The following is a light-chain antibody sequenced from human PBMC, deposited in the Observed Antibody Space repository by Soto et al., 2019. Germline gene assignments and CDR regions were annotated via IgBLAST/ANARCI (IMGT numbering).Light chain of an antibody. CDR3: QQYNKWPSKT. CDR2: GAS. Sequence: EIVMTQSPATLSVSPGERATLSCRASQSVSSNLAWYQQKPGQAPRLLIYGASTRATGIPARFSGSGSGTEFTLTISSLQYEDFAVYYCQQYNKWPSKTFGQETKVEIK. J-gene: IGKJ1*01. CDR1: QSVSSN. V-gene: IGKV3-15*01.